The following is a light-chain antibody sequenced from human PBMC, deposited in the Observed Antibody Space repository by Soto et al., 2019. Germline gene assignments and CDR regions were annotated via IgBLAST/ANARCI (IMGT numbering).Light chain of an antibody. Sequence: QAVVTQPPSASGTPGQSVTISCSGSSSNIGSNSVYWYQQLPGTAPKLLIYSNNQRPSGVPDRFSGSKSGTSASLAISGLRSEDDGDYYCAAWDDSVSGLYVFGTGTKVTVL. CDR1: SSNIGSNS. CDR2: SNN. V-gene: IGLV1-47*02. CDR3: AAWDDSVSGLYV. J-gene: IGLJ1*01.